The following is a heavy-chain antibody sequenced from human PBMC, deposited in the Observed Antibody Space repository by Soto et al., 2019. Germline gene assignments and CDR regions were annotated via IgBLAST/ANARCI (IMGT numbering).Heavy chain of an antibody. D-gene: IGHD2-8*02. CDR2: IWYDGGTK. V-gene: IGHV3-33*01. CDR1: GLTFYTYG. CDR3: ARIDCTGNNCNPYYHYGMDV. J-gene: IGHJ6*01. Sequence: GFLSVSCAEAGLTFYTYGMHWVRQVPGKGLQWVAVIWYDGGTKYYADSVRGRFTVSRDNSKNTLYLQMNSLRDEETAVYYCARIDCTGNNCNPYYHYGMDVWGQGTAVTVPS.